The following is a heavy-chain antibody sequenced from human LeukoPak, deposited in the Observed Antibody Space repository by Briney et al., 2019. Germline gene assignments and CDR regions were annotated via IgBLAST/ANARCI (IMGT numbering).Heavy chain of an antibody. Sequence: GRSLRLSCAASGFTFSSYAMHWVRQAPGKGLEWVAVISYDGSNKYYADSVKGRFTISRDNSKNTLYLQMNSLRAEDTAVCYCARVATWEVVTAILGDYYYMDVWGKGTTVTVSS. CDR1: GFTFSSYA. J-gene: IGHJ6*03. D-gene: IGHD2-21*02. CDR3: ARVATWEVVTAILGDYYYMDV. CDR2: ISYDGSNK. V-gene: IGHV3-30*04.